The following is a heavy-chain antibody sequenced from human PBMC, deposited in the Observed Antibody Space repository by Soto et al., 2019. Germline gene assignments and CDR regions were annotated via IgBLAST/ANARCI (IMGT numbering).Heavy chain of an antibody. Sequence: GGSLRLSCAASGFTFSDYYMSWIRQAPGKGLEWVSYISSSSSYTNYADSVKGRFTISRDNAKNSLYLQMNSLRAEDTAVYYCARDLAYYDSSGYYSYGMDVWGQGTTVTVYS. D-gene: IGHD3-22*01. V-gene: IGHV3-11*06. CDR3: ARDLAYYDSSGYYSYGMDV. CDR2: ISSSSSYT. J-gene: IGHJ6*02. CDR1: GFTFSDYY.